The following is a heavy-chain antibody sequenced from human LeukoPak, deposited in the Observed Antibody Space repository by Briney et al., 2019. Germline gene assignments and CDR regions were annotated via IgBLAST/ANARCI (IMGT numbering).Heavy chain of an antibody. J-gene: IGHJ4*02. CDR2: IYYSGST. D-gene: IGHD1-26*01. CDR1: GGSISSSSYY. Sequence: SETLSLTCTVSGGSISSSSYYWGWIRQPPGKGLEWIGSIYYSGSTYYNPSLKSRVTISVDTSKNQFSLKLSSVTAADTAVYYCARGLRYYPFDYWGQGTLVTVSS. CDR3: ARGLRYYPFDY. V-gene: IGHV4-39*01.